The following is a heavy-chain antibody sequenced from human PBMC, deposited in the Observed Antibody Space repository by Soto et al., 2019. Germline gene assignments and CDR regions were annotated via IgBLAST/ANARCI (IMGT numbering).Heavy chain of an antibody. CDR2: ISGHSGGT. V-gene: IGHV1-18*01. CDR1: GYPFTKYG. Sequence: QLQLVQSGVELKKPGASVRVSCKASGYPFTKYGINWVRQAPGQGLEWMGWISGHSGGTKYGPKFRHRISMVTDTSSKTAYMELRSLRSDDTAVYYCAKDGGHGARMHICGMDVWGQGTTVTVSS. CDR3: AKDGGHGARMHICGMDV. J-gene: IGHJ6*02. D-gene: IGHD2-21*01.